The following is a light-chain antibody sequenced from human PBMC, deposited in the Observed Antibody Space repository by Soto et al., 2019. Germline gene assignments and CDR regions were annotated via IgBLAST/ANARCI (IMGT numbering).Light chain of an antibody. V-gene: IGLV4-69*01. CDR1: SGHSSYA. J-gene: IGLJ2*01. CDR2: LNSDGSH. CDR3: QTWDTGHVV. Sequence: QAVVTQSPSASASLGASVKLTCTLSSGHSSYATAWHQQQPEKGPRYLMKLNSDGSHNKGDGIPDRFSGSSSGAERYLTISSLQSEDEADYYCQTWDTGHVVFGGGTKVNVL.